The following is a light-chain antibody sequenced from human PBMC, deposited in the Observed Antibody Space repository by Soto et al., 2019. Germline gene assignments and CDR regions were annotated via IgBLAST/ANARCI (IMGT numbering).Light chain of an antibody. V-gene: IGLV1-40*01. Sequence: QPVLAQPPSVSGAPGQKVTIYCTGSSSNIGAGYDVNWYHQLPGTAPKLLIHGNSNRPSGVPDRFSGSKSGTSASLAITGLQAEDEADYFCQSYDSSLSGYVFGTGTKVTVL. J-gene: IGLJ1*01. CDR2: GNS. CDR1: SSNIGAGYD. CDR3: QSYDSSLSGYV.